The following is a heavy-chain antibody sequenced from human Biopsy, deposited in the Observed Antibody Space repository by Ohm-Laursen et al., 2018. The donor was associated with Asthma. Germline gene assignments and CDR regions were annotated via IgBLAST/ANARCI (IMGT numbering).Heavy chain of an antibody. J-gene: IGHJ6*02. Sequence: GSLVKVSCKTSGDSFSNYAISWVRQAPGQGLEWMGGLIPVLGTPDHAQMFEGRVTITADESTSTAYMELSSLSSEDTAVYYRARGYSVSDRIVYYYSGLEVWGQGTTVTVSS. CDR2: LIPVLGTP. V-gene: IGHV1-69*01. CDR1: GDSFSNYA. CDR3: ARGYSVSDRIVYYYSGLEV. D-gene: IGHD5/OR15-5a*01.